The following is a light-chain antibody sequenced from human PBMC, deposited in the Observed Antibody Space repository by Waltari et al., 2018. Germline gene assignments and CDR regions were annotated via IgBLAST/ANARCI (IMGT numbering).Light chain of an antibody. CDR3: MQDNI. Sequence: DIVMTQSPLSLSVTPGQPASISCKSSRSLLHSGEKTYSFWYLQKAGQPPQLLIYEVSKRFSGVPDRFSGSGSGTDFTLKISRVEADDVGVYYCMQDNIFGQGTKLEIK. CDR1: RSLLHSGEKTY. CDR2: EVS. J-gene: IGKJ2*01. V-gene: IGKV2D-29*01.